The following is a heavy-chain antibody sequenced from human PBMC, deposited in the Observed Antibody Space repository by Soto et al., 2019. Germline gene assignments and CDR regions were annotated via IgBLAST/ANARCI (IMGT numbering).Heavy chain of an antibody. V-gene: IGHV1-8*02. D-gene: IGHD2-15*01. CDR2: MNPNSGET. Sequence: ASVKVSCKASGGTFSSYAISWVRQATGQGLEWIGWMNPNSGETGYAQKFQGRVTMTRSVSLTTAYLELSSLRSEDTAVYYCARVAVAARPRWYNWFDPWGQGTLVTVSS. J-gene: IGHJ5*02. CDR1: GGTFSSYA. CDR3: ARVAVAARPRWYNWFDP.